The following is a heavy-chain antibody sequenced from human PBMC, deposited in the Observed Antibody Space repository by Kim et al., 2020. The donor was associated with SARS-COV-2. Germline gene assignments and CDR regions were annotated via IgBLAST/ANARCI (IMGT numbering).Heavy chain of an antibody. Sequence: GGSLRLSCAASGFTFSSYDMSWVRQAPGKGLEWVSAISGSGGSTYYADSVKGRFTISRDTSKNTLYLQMNSLSAEDTAVYYCAKGRSSGYYWRVWVYWAQGTLVPVSS. CDR1: GFTFSSYD. CDR2: ISGSGGST. J-gene: IGHJ4*02. V-gene: IGHV3-23*01. D-gene: IGHD3-22*01. CDR3: AKGRSSGYYWRVWVY.